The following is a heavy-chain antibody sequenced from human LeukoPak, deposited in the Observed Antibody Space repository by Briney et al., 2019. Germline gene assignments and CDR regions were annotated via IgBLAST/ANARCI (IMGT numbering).Heavy chain of an antibody. CDR1: GYTFTSYY. Sequence: ASVKVSCKASGYTFTSYYMHWVRQAPGQGLEWMGIINPSGGSTSYAQKFQGRVTMTRDTSTSTVYMGLSSLRSEDTAVYYCARVPRNYYDSSGGFDYWGQGTLVTVSS. V-gene: IGHV1-46*01. CDR3: ARVPRNYYDSSGGFDY. J-gene: IGHJ4*02. D-gene: IGHD3-22*01. CDR2: INPSGGST.